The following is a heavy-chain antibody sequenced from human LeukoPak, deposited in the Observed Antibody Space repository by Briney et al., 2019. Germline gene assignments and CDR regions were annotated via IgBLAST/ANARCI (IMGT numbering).Heavy chain of an antibody. CDR1: GGTFSSYA. J-gene: IGHJ5*02. D-gene: IGHD3-16*02. V-gene: IGHV7-4-1*02. CDR2: INPNTGNP. Sequence: ASVKVSCKASGGTFSSYAISWVRQAPGQGLEWMGWINPNTGNPTYAQSFTGRFVFSLDTSASTTYLQISSLTAEDTAVYYCARAYQRLGGLSFPDQWGQGTLVSVSS. CDR3: ARAYQRLGGLSFPDQ.